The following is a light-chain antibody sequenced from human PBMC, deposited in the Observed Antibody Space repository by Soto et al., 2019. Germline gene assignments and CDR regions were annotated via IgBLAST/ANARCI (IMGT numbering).Light chain of an antibody. CDR2: DGS. J-gene: IGKJ1*01. CDR1: RSVGNR. Sequence: QSPSTLSASVGDRVIITCRASRSVGNRLAWYQQKPGKAPKVLIFDGSTLRSGVPSRFSGSGSGTEFSLTISSLQPDDFATYYCQQCSTDPVTFGQGTKVDIK. V-gene: IGKV1-5*01. CDR3: QQCSTDPVT.